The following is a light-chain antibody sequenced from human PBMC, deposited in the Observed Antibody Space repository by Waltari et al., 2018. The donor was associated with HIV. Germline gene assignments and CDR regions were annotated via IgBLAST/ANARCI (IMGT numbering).Light chain of an antibody. J-gene: IGKJ2*01. V-gene: IGKV3-15*01. CDR3: QQNIHWPPYT. CDR2: GAS. CDR1: QSLTAN. Sequence: LTQSPATLSVSPGERVTLSCRASQSLTANLAWYQQRPGQAPRLLIYGASSRATDNPARFTGSGSGTDYTLTISSVQSEDSAVYYCQQNIHWPPYTFGQGTKL.